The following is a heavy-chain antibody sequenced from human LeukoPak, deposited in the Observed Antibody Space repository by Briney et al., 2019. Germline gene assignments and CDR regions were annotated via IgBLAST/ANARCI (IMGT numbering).Heavy chain of an antibody. Sequence: GGSLRLSCAASGFTFSSYGMHWVRQAPGKGLEWVAFLRYDGSDKYYADSVKGRFTISRDNSKNTLYLQMNSLRAEDTAVYYCARDVNIVVVPAARNQGFDYWGQGTLVTVSS. D-gene: IGHD2-2*01. CDR3: ARDVNIVVVPAARNQGFDY. J-gene: IGHJ4*02. V-gene: IGHV3-30*02. CDR2: LRYDGSDK. CDR1: GFTFSSYG.